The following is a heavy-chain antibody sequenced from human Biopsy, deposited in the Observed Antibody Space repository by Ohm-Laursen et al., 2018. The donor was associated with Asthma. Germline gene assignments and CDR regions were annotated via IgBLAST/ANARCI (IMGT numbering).Heavy chain of an antibody. V-gene: IGHV4-39*01. Sequence: GTLSLTCTVSGGSMSSSSYYWGWIRQPPGKGLEWMGSISYTGRAYHNPSLKSRFTISEDTSKNPFSLKLSSVTAADTAVYYCARHWDWGSFFDYWGQGTPVTVSS. CDR1: GGSMSSSSYY. CDR3: ARHWDWGSFFDY. CDR2: ISYTGRA. J-gene: IGHJ4*02. D-gene: IGHD7-27*01.